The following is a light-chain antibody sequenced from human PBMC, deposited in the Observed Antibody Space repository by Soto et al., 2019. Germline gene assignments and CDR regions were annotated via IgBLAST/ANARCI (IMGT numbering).Light chain of an antibody. Sequence: TQSPATLSLSPGERATLSCRASQTVITSVAWYQQKPGKAPKLLIYTAFTLQSGVPSRFSGSGSGTDFTLTISSLQPEDVATYYCQQYISAPQTFGQGTKVDIK. CDR2: TAF. V-gene: IGKV1-27*01. CDR3: QQYISAPQT. J-gene: IGKJ1*01. CDR1: QTVITS.